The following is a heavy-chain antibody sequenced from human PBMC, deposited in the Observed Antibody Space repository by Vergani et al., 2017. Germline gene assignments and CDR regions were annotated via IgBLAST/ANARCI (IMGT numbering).Heavy chain of an antibody. J-gene: IGHJ5*02. D-gene: IGHD2-21*02. CDR3: ERHVGYGDSNYPGDWFDP. Sequence: QVELQESGPGLVKPSKTLSVTCSVSGDSVRSASYWGWIRRSPGKGLEWLGTIHRSGSTYYNPSFRNQVTMSVDTSKSQLSLRLASVTAADTALYYCERHVGYGDSNYPGDWFDPWGQGTLVTVSS. CDR2: IHRSGST. CDR1: GDSVRSASY. V-gene: IGHV4-38-2*02.